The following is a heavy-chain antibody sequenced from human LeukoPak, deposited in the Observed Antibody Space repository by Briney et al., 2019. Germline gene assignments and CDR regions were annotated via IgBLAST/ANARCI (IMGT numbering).Heavy chain of an antibody. J-gene: IGHJ4*02. CDR3: ARADPLYIVLMVYATHLDY. Sequence: ASVKVSCKASGYTFTGYYMHWVRQAPGQGLEWMGRINPNSGGTNYAQKFQGRVTMTRDTSTSTVYMELSSLRSEDTAVYYCARADPLYIVLMVYATHLDYWGQGTLVTVSS. V-gene: IGHV1-2*06. D-gene: IGHD2-8*01. CDR1: GYTFTGYY. CDR2: INPNSGGT.